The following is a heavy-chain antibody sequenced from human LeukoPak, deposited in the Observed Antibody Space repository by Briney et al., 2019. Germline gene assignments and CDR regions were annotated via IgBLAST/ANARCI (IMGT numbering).Heavy chain of an antibody. D-gene: IGHD2-15*01. V-gene: IGHV4-59*12. CDR1: GGSISSYY. CDR2: IYYSGST. J-gene: IGHJ5*02. CDR3: ARDRCSGGSCYQPMHWFDP. Sequence: KPSETLSLTCTVSGGSISSYYWSWIRQPPGKGLEWIGSIYYSGSTYYNPSLKSRVTISVDTSKNQFSLKLSSVTAADTAVYYCARDRCSGGSCYQPMHWFDPWGQGTLVTVSS.